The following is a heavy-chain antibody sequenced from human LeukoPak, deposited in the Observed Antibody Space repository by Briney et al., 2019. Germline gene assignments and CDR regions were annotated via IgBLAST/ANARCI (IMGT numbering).Heavy chain of an antibody. J-gene: IGHJ3*02. CDR1: GFTFSSYS. CDR2: ISSSSSYI. Sequence: PGGSLRLSCAASGFTFSSYSMNWVRQAPGKGLEWVSSISSSSSYIYYADSVKGRFTISRDNAKNSLYLQMNSLRVEDTAVYYCARWGGSGTFWDGFDIWGQGTMVTVSS. D-gene: IGHD3-10*01. CDR3: ARWGGSGTFWDGFDI. V-gene: IGHV3-21*01.